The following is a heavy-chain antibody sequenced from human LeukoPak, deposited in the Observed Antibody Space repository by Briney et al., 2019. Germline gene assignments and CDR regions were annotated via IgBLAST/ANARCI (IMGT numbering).Heavy chain of an antibody. CDR1: GFTFSSYA. D-gene: IGHD3-3*02. CDR3: ASLLGFRYFDY. J-gene: IGHJ4*02. V-gene: IGHV3-23*01. Sequence: GGSLRLSCAASGFTFSSYAMSWVRQAPGKGLEWVSGISGDGGRTFYADSVKGRLTISRDNSKNTLYLQMNSLRVEDTAVYSCASLLGFRYFDYWGQGTLVTVSS. CDR2: ISGDGGRT.